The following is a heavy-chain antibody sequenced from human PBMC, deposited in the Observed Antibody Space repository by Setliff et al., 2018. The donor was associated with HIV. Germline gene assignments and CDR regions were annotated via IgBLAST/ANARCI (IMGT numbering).Heavy chain of an antibody. Sequence: SETLSLTCTVSGGSISSSSYYWSWIRQPPGKGLEWIGYIYTSGSTNYNPSLKSRVAISVDTSKNQFSLNLSSVTAADTAVYYCARGGLGVVGAIDYWSQGTLVTVSS. CDR3: ARGGLGVVGAIDY. CDR2: IYTSGST. CDR1: GGSISSSSYY. J-gene: IGHJ4*02. V-gene: IGHV4-61*05. D-gene: IGHD2-15*01.